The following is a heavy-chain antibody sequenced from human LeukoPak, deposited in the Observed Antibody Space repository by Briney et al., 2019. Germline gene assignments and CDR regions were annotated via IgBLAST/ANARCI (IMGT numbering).Heavy chain of an antibody. Sequence: ASVKVSCKASGYTFTSYYMHWVRQATGQGLEWMGWMNPNSGNTGYAQKFQGRVPITRNTSISTAYMELSSLRSEDTAVYYCARARGSGYIRGFDYWGQGTLVTVSS. J-gene: IGHJ4*02. V-gene: IGHV1-8*03. CDR1: GYTFTSYY. CDR3: ARARGSGYIRGFDY. D-gene: IGHD3-22*01. CDR2: MNPNSGNT.